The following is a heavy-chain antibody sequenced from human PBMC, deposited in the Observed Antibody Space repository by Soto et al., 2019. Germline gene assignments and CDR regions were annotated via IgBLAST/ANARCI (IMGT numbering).Heavy chain of an antibody. CDR3: ARDKDWAFDY. J-gene: IGHJ4*02. CDR1: GCPISSYS. CDR2: IFVSSTII. D-gene: IGHD3-9*01. Sequence: GVSMRLSCLGAGCPISSYSMVWVRQATGKGLEWVSYIFVSSTIIYYADSVKGRFTVSRDNAQNSLFLLMNSLRAEDTAVYYCARDKDWAFDYWGQGTLVTVSS. V-gene: IGHV3-48*04.